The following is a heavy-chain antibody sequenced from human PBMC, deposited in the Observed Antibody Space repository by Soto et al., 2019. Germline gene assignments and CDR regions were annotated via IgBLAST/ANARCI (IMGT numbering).Heavy chain of an antibody. V-gene: IGHV1-46*03. J-gene: IGHJ6*03. D-gene: IGHD3-10*01. Sequence: ASVKVSCKASGYTFTSYYMHWVRQAPGQGLEWMGIINPSGGSTSYAQKFQGRVTMTRDTSTSTVYMELSSLRSEDTAVYYCARGIMVRGVIIYYYYYMDVWGKGTTVTVSS. CDR3: ARGIMVRGVIIYYYYYMDV. CDR2: INPSGGST. CDR1: GYTFTSYY.